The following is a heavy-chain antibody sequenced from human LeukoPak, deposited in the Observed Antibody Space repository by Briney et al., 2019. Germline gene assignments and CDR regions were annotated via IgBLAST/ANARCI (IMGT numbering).Heavy chain of an antibody. J-gene: IGHJ2*01. CDR3: ARVLEGSSGQHWYFDL. V-gene: IGHV4-59*12. CDR2: IYYSGVT. CDR1: GDSISTSF. D-gene: IGHD6-19*01. Sequence: PSETLSLTCTVSGDSISTSFWSWIRQPPGKGLEWIRYIYYSGVTNYNPSLKSRVTISVDTSKNQFSLRLSSVTAADTAVYYCARVLEGSSGQHWYFDLWGRGTLVTVSS.